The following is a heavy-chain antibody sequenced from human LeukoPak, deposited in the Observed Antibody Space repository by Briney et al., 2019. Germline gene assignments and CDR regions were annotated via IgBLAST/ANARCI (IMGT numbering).Heavy chain of an antibody. J-gene: IGHJ4*02. CDR3: ARVGDCSSTSCYQVDDY. Sequence: GESLKISCKGSGYSFTSYWIGWVRQMPVKGLEWMGIIYPGDSDTRYSPSFQGQVTISADKSISTAYLQWSSLRSEDTAVYYCARVGDCSSTSCYQVDDYWGQGTLVTVSS. D-gene: IGHD2-2*03. CDR2: IYPGDSDT. CDR1: GYSFTSYW. V-gene: IGHV5-51*01.